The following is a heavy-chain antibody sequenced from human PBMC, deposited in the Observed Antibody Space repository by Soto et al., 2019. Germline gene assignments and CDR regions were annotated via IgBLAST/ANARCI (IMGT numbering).Heavy chain of an antibody. J-gene: IGHJ6*02. D-gene: IGHD3-10*01. CDR3: ARAYYGSGSYSPRPGYYYYGMDV. Sequence: TSETLSLTCAVYGGSFSGYYWSWIRQPPGKGLEWIGEINHSGSTNYNPSLKSRVTISVDTSKNQFSLKLSSVTAADTAVYYCARAYYGSGSYSPRPGYYYYGMDVWGQGTTVTVSS. CDR2: INHSGST. CDR1: GGSFSGYY. V-gene: IGHV4-34*01.